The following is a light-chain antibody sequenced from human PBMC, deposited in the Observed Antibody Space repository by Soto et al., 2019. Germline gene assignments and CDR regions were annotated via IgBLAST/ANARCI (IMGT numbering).Light chain of an antibody. CDR1: QSVSSN. V-gene: IGKV3-15*01. CDR2: GAS. CDR3: QQYNNWPPWT. J-gene: IGKJ1*01. Sequence: ELVMTQSPATLSVSPGERATLSCRASQSVSSNLAWYQQKPGQAPRLLIYGASTRATGIPARFSGSGSGTGFTLTISSLQSEDFAVYYCQQYNNWPPWTFGQGTKVDIK.